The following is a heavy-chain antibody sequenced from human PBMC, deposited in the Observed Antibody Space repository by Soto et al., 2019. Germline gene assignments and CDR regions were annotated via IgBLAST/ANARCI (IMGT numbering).Heavy chain of an antibody. CDR1: GFTFGDYA. CDR2: IRSKAYGGTT. V-gene: IGHV3-49*03. J-gene: IGHJ6*03. CDR3: TRVGMDGYYYGSGSSYYYYYMDV. Sequence: GGSLRLSCTASGFTFGDYAMSWFRQAPGKGLEWVGFIRSKAYGGTTEYAASVKGRFTISRDDSKSIAFLQMNSLKTEETAVYYCTRVGMDGYYYGSGSSYYYYYMDVWGKGTTVTVSS. D-gene: IGHD3-10*01.